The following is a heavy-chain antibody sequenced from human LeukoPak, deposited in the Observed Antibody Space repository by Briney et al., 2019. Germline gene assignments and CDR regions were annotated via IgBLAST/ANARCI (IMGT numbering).Heavy chain of an antibody. Sequence: ASVKVSCKASGYIFTYYAIHWLRQAPGRRPEWMGWMNAGNGNTKYSQKFQGRITLIRDTSAATAYMELSSLRHDDLAVYYCARGRGTSGSNRDFYYYYYMDVWGKGTTVTVSS. J-gene: IGHJ6*03. CDR1: GYIFTYYA. CDR3: ARGRGTSGSNRDFYYYYYMDV. V-gene: IGHV1-3*01. D-gene: IGHD2-15*01. CDR2: MNAGNGNT.